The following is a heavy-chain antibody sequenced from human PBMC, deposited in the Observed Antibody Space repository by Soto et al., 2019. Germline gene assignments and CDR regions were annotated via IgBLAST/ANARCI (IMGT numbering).Heavy chain of an antibody. V-gene: IGHV3-21*01. Sequence: EVQLVESGGGLVKPGGSLRLSCAASGFTFSSYSMNWVRQAPGKGLEWVSSISSSSSYIYYADSVKGRFTISRDNAKNSLYLQRNSLRAEDTAVYYCAIAEGTRITIFGVVIGEDALWGRGTLVTVSS. CDR3: AIAEGTRITIFGVVIGEDAL. CDR1: GFTFSSYS. D-gene: IGHD3-3*01. CDR2: ISSSSSYI. J-gene: IGHJ2*01.